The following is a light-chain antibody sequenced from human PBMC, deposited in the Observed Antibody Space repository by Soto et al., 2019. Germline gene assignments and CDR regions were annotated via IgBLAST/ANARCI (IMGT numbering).Light chain of an antibody. CDR1: QSISSW. J-gene: IGKJ1*01. CDR3: QQYNSYSGT. V-gene: IGKV1-5*03. CDR2: KAS. Sequence: PSTLSASVGDRVTITCRASQSISSWLAWYQQKPGKAPKLLIYKASSLESGVPSRFSGSGSGTEFTLSISSLQPDDFATYYCQQYNSYSGTFGQGTKVDIK.